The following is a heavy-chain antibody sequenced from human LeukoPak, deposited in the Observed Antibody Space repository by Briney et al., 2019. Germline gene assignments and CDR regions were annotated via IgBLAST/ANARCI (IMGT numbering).Heavy chain of an antibody. J-gene: IGHJ3*02. CDR3: ARSDDYGDYDGAFDI. V-gene: IGHV4-59*08. CDR1: GGSISSYY. Sequence: SETLSLTCTVSGGSISSYYWSWIRQPPGEGLEWIGYIYYSGSTNYNPSLKSRVTISVDTSKNQFSLKLSSVTAAETAVYYCARSDDYGDYDGAFDIWGQGTMVTVSS. D-gene: IGHD4-17*01. CDR2: IYYSGST.